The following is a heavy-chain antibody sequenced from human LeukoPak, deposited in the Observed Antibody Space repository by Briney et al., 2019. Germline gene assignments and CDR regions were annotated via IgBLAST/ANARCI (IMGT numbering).Heavy chain of an antibody. D-gene: IGHD1-26*01. Sequence: GGSLSLSYAASGFTFSSYSMHWVRHAPGKGLEWVAVISYDGSNKYYADSVKGRFTISRDNSKNTLYLQMNSLRAEDTAVYYCARSSGSYSHEFFQHWGQGTLVTVSS. V-gene: IGHV3-30*01. CDR1: GFTFSSYS. CDR3: ARSSGSYSHEFFQH. J-gene: IGHJ1*01. CDR2: ISYDGSNK.